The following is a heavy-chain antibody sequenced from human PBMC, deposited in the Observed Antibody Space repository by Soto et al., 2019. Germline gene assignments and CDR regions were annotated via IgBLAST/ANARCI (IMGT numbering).Heavy chain of an antibody. V-gene: IGHV1-18*01. CDR1: GYTFTSYG. D-gene: IGHD3-10*01. Sequence: ASVKVSCKASGYTFTSYGISWVRQAPGQGLEWMGWISAYNGNTNYAQKLQGRVTMTTDTSTSTAYMELRSLRSDDTAVYYCARGVVYYGSGSYYNAEYYGMDVWGQGTTVTVSS. CDR3: ARGVVYYGSGSYYNAEYYGMDV. J-gene: IGHJ6*02. CDR2: ISAYNGNT.